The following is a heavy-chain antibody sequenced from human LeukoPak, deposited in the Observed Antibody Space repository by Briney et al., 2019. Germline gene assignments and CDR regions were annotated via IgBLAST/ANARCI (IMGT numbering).Heavy chain of an antibody. V-gene: IGHV3-66*01. CDR2: IYSGGTT. CDR3: ATSIDSSGYFDFDY. Sequence: GGSLRLSCAASGFTVSSNYMNWVRQAPGKGLEWASVIYSGGTTYYADSVKGRFTMSRDNSKNTLYLQMNSLRAEDTAVYYCATSIDSSGYFDFDYWGQGTLVTVSS. D-gene: IGHD3-22*01. CDR1: GFTVSSNY. J-gene: IGHJ4*02.